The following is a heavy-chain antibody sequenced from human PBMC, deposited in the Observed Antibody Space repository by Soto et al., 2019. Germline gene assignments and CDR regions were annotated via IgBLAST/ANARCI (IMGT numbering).Heavy chain of an antibody. CDR3: ARYSPPVVDGYNYAPTLDY. J-gene: IGHJ4*02. D-gene: IGHD5-12*01. CDR1: GGTFSSYA. CDR2: IIPIFGTA. Sequence: QVQLVQSGAEVKKPGSSVKVSCKASGGTFSSYAISWVRQAPGQGLEWMGGIIPIFGTANYAQKFQGRVTITADESTSTAYMELSSLRSEDTAVYYCARYSPPVVDGYNYAPTLDYWGQGTLVTVSS. V-gene: IGHV1-69*12.